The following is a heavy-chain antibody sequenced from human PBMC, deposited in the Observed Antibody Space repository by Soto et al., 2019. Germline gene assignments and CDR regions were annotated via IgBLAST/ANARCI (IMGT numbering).Heavy chain of an antibody. J-gene: IGHJ4*02. CDR3: ARGRWELLPPHPYYFDY. V-gene: IGHV4-59*01. D-gene: IGHD1-26*01. Sequence: SETLSLTCTVSGGSISSYYWSWIRQPPGKGLEWIGYMYYTGSTIYNPSLKSRVTISVDTSKNQFYLKVNSVTAADTAVYYCARGRWELLPPHPYYFDYWGQGTLVTVSS. CDR1: GGSISSYY. CDR2: MYYTGST.